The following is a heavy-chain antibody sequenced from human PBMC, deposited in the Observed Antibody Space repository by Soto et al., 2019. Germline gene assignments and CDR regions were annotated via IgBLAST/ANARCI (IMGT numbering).Heavy chain of an antibody. V-gene: IGHV3-30*18. Sequence: QVQLVESGGGVVQPGRSLRLSCAASGFTFSSYGLHWVRKAPGKGLEWVAVISYDGRIKYYAASGKGRFTSSRDNSKNTLYLQMNSLRAEDTAVYYCAKDQGKNNFDYWGQGTLVTVSS. CDR1: GFTFSSYG. J-gene: IGHJ4*02. CDR2: ISYDGRIK. CDR3: AKDQGKNNFDY.